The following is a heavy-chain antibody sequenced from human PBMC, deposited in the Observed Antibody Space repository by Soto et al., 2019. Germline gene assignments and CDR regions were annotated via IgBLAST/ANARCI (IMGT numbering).Heavy chain of an antibody. Sequence: EPSVKVSCKASGYTFTSYAMHWVRQAPGERLEWMGWINAGNGNTKYSQKFQGRVTITRDTSASTAYMELSSLRSEDTAVYYCARDLGWNYGYYYYGMDVWGQGTTVTVSS. CDR2: INAGNGNT. CDR1: GYTFTSYA. CDR3: ARDLGWNYGYYYYGMDV. D-gene: IGHD1-7*01. J-gene: IGHJ6*02. V-gene: IGHV1-3*01.